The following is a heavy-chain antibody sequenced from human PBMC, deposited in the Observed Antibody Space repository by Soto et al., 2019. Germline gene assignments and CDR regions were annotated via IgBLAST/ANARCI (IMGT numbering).Heavy chain of an antibody. J-gene: IGHJ5*01. CDR3: AKDVYSSDWSNCFGS. D-gene: IGHD6-19*01. CDR1: GFSFSTTG. CDR2: ISHDGGAV. Sequence: QVQLVESGGGVVQPGRSLRLSCAASGFSFSTTGMHWVRQAPGKGLEWVAMISHDGGAVHFADSVKGRFTISRDDSTNGLYLQMNSLRADDTAVYYCAKDVYSSDWSNCFGSRGQGSLVIVSS. V-gene: IGHV3-30*18.